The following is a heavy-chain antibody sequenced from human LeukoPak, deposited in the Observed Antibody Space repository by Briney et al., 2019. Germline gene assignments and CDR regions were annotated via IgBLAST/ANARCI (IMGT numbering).Heavy chain of an antibody. Sequence: PSETLSLTCTVSGGSISSGDYYWSWIRQPPGKGLEWIGYIYYSGSTYYNPSLKSRVTISVDTSKNQFSLKLSSVTAADTAVYYCARSFRVVTAYYFDYWGRGTLVTVSS. V-gene: IGHV4-30-4*01. CDR1: GGSISSGDYY. D-gene: IGHD2-21*02. CDR2: IYYSGST. J-gene: IGHJ4*02. CDR3: ARSFRVVTAYYFDY.